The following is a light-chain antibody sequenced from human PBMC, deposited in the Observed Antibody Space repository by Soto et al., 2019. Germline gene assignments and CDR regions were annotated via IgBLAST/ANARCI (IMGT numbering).Light chain of an antibody. Sequence: EVVLTQSPATLSVSPGERATLSCRASQSVSINLAWYQQKPGQAPRLLIYGASTRATGIPARFSGSRSGTDFTRTVSRLESEGFAVYYCQQYGSSPGTFGQGTKLEIK. CDR3: QQYGSSPGT. V-gene: IGKV3-15*01. CDR2: GAS. CDR1: QSVSIN. J-gene: IGKJ2*02.